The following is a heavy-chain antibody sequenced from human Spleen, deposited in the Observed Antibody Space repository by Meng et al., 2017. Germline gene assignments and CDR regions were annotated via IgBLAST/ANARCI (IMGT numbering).Heavy chain of an antibody. CDR2: ISGTGVST. Sequence: GGSLRLSCAASGFTFRGFAMSWVRQAPGKGLEWVSAISGTGVSTYYAASVKGRFTISRDNSKNTLFLQMNSLRAEDTAVYYCAKDLLGGVEGRAFDIWGQGTMVTVSS. CDR1: GFTFRGFA. D-gene: IGHD3-16*01. V-gene: IGHV3-23*01. J-gene: IGHJ3*02. CDR3: AKDLLGGVEGRAFDI.